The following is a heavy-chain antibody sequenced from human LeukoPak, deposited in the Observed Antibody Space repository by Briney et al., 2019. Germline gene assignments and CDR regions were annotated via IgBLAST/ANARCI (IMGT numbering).Heavy chain of an antibody. J-gene: IGHJ4*02. V-gene: IGHV3-30*02. CDR2: IRSDGENK. CDR3: AREGGDSPNFDY. D-gene: IGHD4-17*01. CDR1: GFTLIRNG. Sequence: PGGSLRLSCAVSGFTLIRNGMHWVRQAPGKGLEWVAFIRSDGENKYYADSVKGRLTVSRDTSKNTLFLEMNYLKTEGTATYYCAREGGDSPNFDYWGQGTLVTVSS.